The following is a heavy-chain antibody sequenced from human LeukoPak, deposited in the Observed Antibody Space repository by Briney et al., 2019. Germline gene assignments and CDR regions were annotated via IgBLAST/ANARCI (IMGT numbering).Heavy chain of an antibody. CDR3: ARGPLSYDSSGYYFDY. CDR2: IGTAGDT. J-gene: IGHJ4*02. D-gene: IGHD3-22*01. V-gene: IGHV3-13*01. Sequence: GGSLRLSCAASGFTFSSYDMHWVRQATGEGLEWVSAIGTAGDTYYPGSVKGRFTISRENAKNSLYLQMNSLRAGDTAVYYCARGPLSYDSSGYYFDYWGQGTLVTVSS. CDR1: GFTFSSYD.